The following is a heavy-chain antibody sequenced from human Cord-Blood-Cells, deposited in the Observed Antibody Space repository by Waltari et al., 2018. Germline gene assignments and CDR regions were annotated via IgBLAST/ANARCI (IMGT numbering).Heavy chain of an antibody. J-gene: IGHJ4*02. CDR2: IRPRCDGR. CDR1: GYTFTGYY. D-gene: IGHD1-26*01. V-gene: IGHV1-2*02. Sequence: QVQLVQSGAEVKKPGASVKVSCKASGYTFTGYYMHWVRQAPGQGLEWMVWIRPRCDGRTYGKKCQGRVPKAREPSVSTSYMEVSRLRSDDTAVYYWARGVGREPLYYFDYWGQGTLVTVSS. CDR3: ARGVGREPLYYFDY.